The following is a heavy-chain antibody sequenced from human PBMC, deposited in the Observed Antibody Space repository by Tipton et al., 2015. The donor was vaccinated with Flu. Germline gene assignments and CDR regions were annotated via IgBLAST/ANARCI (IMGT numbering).Heavy chain of an antibody. J-gene: IGHJ3*02. V-gene: IGHV4-4*07. CDR3: ARGPCSGGNCYIKGAFDI. CDR2: IYTSGST. Sequence: TLSLTCTVSGDSISSYYWSWIRQPAGKGLEWLGRIYTSGSTNYNPSLKSRVTMSGDTSKNQFSLKLSSVTAADTAVYYCARGPCSGGNCYIKGAFDIWGQGTIVTVSS. D-gene: IGHD2-15*01. CDR1: GDSISSYY.